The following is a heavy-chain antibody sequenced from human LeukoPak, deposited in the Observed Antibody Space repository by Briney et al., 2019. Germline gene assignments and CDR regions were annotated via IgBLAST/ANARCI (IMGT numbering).Heavy chain of an antibody. J-gene: IGHJ4*02. CDR3: AKAHGRVAGTVNY. CDR1: GFTFSKYW. Sequence: GGSLRLSCAASGFTFSKYWMRWVRQAPGKGLEWVANIKQDGSEKYYVDSVKGRFIISRDNAENSLYLQMNSLRAEDTALYYCAKAHGRVAGTVNYWGQGTLVTVSS. CDR2: IKQDGSEK. D-gene: IGHD6-19*01. V-gene: IGHV3-7*03.